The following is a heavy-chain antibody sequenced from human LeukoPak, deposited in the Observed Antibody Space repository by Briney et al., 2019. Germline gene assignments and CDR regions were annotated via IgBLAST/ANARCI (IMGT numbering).Heavy chain of an antibody. V-gene: IGHV3-73*01. CDR1: GFTFSDSA. CDR3: TTPNEGNWFDP. Sequence: QPGGSLRLSCAASGFTFSDSAIHWVRQASGKGLEWVGRIRDKGYGHATAYAASVKGRFTLSRDDSKNTAYLQMNSLKTEDTALYYCTTPNEGNWFDPWGQGTLLTVSS. CDR2: IRDKGYGHAT. J-gene: IGHJ5*02. D-gene: IGHD2-8*01.